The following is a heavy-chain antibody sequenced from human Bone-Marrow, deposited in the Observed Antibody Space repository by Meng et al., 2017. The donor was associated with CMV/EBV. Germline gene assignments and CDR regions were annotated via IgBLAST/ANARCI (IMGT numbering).Heavy chain of an antibody. J-gene: IGHJ5*02. D-gene: IGHD2-2*01. CDR3: ARGGEEYAPSWGDWVDP. CDR1: GFTFDDYG. V-gene: IGHV3-20*04. Sequence: GGSLRLSCAASGFTFDDYGMSWVRQAPGKGLEWVSGINWNGGSTGYADFVKGRFTISRDNAKNSLYLQMNSLRAEDTALYYCARGGEEYAPSWGDWVDPWGQGTLVTVSS. CDR2: INWNGGST.